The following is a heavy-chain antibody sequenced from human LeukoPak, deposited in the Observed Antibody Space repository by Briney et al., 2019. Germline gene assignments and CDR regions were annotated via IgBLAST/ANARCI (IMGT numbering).Heavy chain of an antibody. V-gene: IGHV1-69*13. D-gene: IGHD6-6*01. J-gene: IGHJ6*02. CDR2: IIPIFGTA. Sequence: SVKVSCKASGGTFSSYAISWVRQAPGQGLEWMGGIIPIFGTANYAQKFQGRVTITADESTSTAYMELSSLRSEDTAVYYCARDSFLVSSSSMRYYYGMDVWGQGITVTVSS. CDR1: GGTFSSYA. CDR3: ARDSFLVSSSSMRYYYGMDV.